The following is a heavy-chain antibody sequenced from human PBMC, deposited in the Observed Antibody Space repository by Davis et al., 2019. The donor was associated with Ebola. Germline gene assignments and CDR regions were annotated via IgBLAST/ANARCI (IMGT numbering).Heavy chain of an antibody. D-gene: IGHD3-22*01. CDR2: INPSGGST. J-gene: IGHJ4*02. Sequence: ASVKVSCNASGYTFTGYYMHWVRQASGQGLEWMGIINPSGGSTTYAQKFQGRVTMTRDTSTSTVSMELSSLRSEDTAVYFCARGRGHYESSGGDFWGQGTLVTVSS. CDR1: GYTFTGYY. V-gene: IGHV1-46*01. CDR3: ARGRGHYESSGGDF.